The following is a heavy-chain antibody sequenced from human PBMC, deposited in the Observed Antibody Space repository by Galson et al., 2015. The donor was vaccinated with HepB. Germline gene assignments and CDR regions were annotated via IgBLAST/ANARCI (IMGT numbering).Heavy chain of an antibody. V-gene: IGHV5-51*01. D-gene: IGHD6-13*01. CDR1: GYTFTSYW. CDR3: ARRAAAAGPAAFDI. CDR2: ISPCASHP. J-gene: IGHJ3*02. Sequence: QSGAEVKKPGESLKISCKGSGYTFTSYWIGWVRQMPGKVLEWMGIISPCASHPRYSPSFQGQVSISADKSISTAYLQWSSLKASDTAMYYCARRAAAAGPAAFDIWGQGTMVTVSS.